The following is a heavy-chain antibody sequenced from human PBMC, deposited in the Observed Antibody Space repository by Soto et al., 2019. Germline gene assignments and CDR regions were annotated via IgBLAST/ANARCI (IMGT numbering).Heavy chain of an antibody. CDR2: MNPNSGNT. CDR1: GYTFTSYD. V-gene: IGHV1-8*01. CDR3: ARLREVVAADERYWYFDL. Sequence: QVQLVQSGAEVKKPGASVKVSCKASGYTFTSYDINWVRQATGQGLEWMGWMNPNSGNTGYAQKFQGRVTMTRNTSISTAYMELSSLRSEDTAVYYCARLREVVAADERYWYFDLWGRGTLVTVSS. J-gene: IGHJ2*01. D-gene: IGHD2-15*01.